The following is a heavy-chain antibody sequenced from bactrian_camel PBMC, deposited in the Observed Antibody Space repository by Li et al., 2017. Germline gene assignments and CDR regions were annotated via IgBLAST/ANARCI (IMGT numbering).Heavy chain of an antibody. J-gene: IGHJ4*01. CDR1: GNTNC. Sequence: HVQLVESGGGSVQAGGSLRLSCVASGNTNCKGWFRHRPGKDREVVASLITGGAGAYYSDSVKGRFTISQGDAENTVYLQLNSLRTEDTAIYYCVKGWVVDITTEAQGTQVTVS. CDR2: LITGGAGA. D-gene: IGHD1*01. V-gene: IGHV3S54*01.